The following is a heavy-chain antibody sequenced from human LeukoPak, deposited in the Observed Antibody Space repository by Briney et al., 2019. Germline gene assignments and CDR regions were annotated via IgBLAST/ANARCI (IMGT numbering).Heavy chain of an antibody. V-gene: IGHV3-9*02. CDR3: AKDLTHYYDSSGYFDH. D-gene: IGHD3-22*01. J-gene: IGHJ4*02. CDR2: ISWNSGSI. CDR1: GFTSDDYA. Sequence: GRSLRLSYAASGFTSDDYAMHWVRQAPGKGLEWVSGISWNSGSIGYTDSVKGRFTISRDSAKNSLYLQMNSLRAEDMALYYCAKDLTHYYDSSGYFDHWGQGTLVTVSS.